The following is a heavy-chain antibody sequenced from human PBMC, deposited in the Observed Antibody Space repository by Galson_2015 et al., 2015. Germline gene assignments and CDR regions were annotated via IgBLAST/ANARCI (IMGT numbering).Heavy chain of an antibody. Sequence: QSGAEVKKPGASVKVSCKASGGTFSSYAISWVRQALGQGLEWMGGIIPIFGTANYAQKFQGRVTITADESTSTAYMELSSLRSEDTAVYYCARERLQYPHDAFDIWGQGTMVTVSS. J-gene: IGHJ3*02. D-gene: IGHD4-11*01. V-gene: IGHV1-69*13. CDR2: IIPIFGTA. CDR3: ARERLQYPHDAFDI. CDR1: GGTFSSYA.